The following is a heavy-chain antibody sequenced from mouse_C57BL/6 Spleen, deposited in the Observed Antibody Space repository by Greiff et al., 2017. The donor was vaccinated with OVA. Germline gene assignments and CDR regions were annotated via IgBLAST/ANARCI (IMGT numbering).Heavy chain of an antibody. Sequence: QVQLQQPGAELVRPGSSVKLSCKASGYTFTSYWMDWVKQRPGQGLEWIGNIYPSDSETHYNQKFKDKATLTVDKSSSTAYMQLSSLTSEVSAVYYGAREGIYCGSSYVSGMDYWGQGTLVTVSS. D-gene: IGHD1-1*01. J-gene: IGHJ4*01. V-gene: IGHV1-61*01. CDR3: AREGIYCGSSYVSGMDY. CDR1: GYTFTSYW. CDR2: IYPSDSET.